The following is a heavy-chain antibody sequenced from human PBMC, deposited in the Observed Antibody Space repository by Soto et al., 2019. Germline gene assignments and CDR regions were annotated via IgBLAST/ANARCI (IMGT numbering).Heavy chain of an antibody. V-gene: IGHV3-11*06. J-gene: IGHJ5*02. CDR2: ISPGSRYP. Sequence: PGGSLRLSCAGSGFTFGNSYMSWIRQAPGKGLEWLSYISPGSRYPAYADSVKGRFTISRDNAKRSLYLQMMSLTAEDTAIYYCVRGGGGGLFDPWGQGTMVTVSS. CDR1: GFTFGNSY. CDR3: VRGGGGGLFDP. D-gene: IGHD2-15*01.